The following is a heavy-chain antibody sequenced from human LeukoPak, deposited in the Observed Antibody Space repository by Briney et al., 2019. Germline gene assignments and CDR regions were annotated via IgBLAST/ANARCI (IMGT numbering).Heavy chain of an antibody. CDR2: ISVGGST. V-gene: IGHV3-23*01. CDR1: GFTFRSYA. CDR3: AREEWTTVTPYYYYGMDV. Sequence: GGSLRLSCAASGFTFRSYAMSWVRQAPGKGLEWVSAISVGGSTFYADSVKGRFTISRDNSKNMLYLQMNSLRAEDTAVYYCAREEWTTVTPYYYYGMDVWGQGTTVTVSS. D-gene: IGHD4-17*01. J-gene: IGHJ6*02.